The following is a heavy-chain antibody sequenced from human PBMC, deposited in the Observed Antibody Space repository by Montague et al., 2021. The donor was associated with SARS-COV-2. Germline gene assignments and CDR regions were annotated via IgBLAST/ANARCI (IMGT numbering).Heavy chain of an antibody. V-gene: IGHV3-23*01. J-gene: IGHJ5*02. CDR1: GFTFSTYA. CDR2: IDGSGAT. CDR3: ARGSSSGTYLYFHP. Sequence: SLRLSCAAAGFTFSTYAMTWVRQAPGNGPEWVSAIDGSGATYFANSVKGRFTISRDNPKNTVYLQMNSLRAEDTAIYYCARGSSSGTYLYFHPWGQGTLVTVSS. D-gene: IGHD3-10*01.